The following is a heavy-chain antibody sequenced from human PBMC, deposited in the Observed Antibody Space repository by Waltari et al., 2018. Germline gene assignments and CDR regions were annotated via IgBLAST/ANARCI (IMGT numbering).Heavy chain of an antibody. V-gene: IGHV3-74*01. CDR1: GFTFCDYW. CDR2: IKTDGSGP. CDR3: VRDQYFDFWSGYPPGWFDP. J-gene: IGHJ5*02. D-gene: IGHD3-3*01. Sequence: EGQLVESGGGLVQLGGSLRLSCAASGFTFCDYWMHWVRQAPGKGLAWVSRIKTDGSGPTYADSVKGRFTISRDNGKNTLFLQMNSLRAEDTAVYYCVRDQYFDFWSGYPPGWFDPWGQGTLVTVSS.